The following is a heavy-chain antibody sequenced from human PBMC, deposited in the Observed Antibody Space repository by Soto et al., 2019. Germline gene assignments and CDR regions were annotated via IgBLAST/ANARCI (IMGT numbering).Heavy chain of an antibody. V-gene: IGHV3-23*01. CDR3: AKDHRIYNENEENYGMDV. D-gene: IGHD5-12*01. CDR1: GFTFSTYA. CDR2: VTGRGGST. Sequence: EVQLLESGGGLVQPGGSLRLSCAASGFTFSTYAMSWVRQAPGKGLEWVSTVTGRGGSTYYADSVKGRFTISRDNAKNTLFLQMHSLGVKDTSLFSCAKDHRIYNENEENYGMDVWGQGTTVSVSS. J-gene: IGHJ6*02.